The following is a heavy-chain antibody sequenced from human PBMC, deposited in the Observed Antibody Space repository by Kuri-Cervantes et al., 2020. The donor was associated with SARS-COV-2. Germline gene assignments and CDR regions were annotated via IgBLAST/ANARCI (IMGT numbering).Heavy chain of an antibody. J-gene: IGHJ4*02. D-gene: IGHD3-3*01. V-gene: IGHV4-61*01. CDR2: IYYSGST. CDR3: VGIWSNYRFDY. CDR1: GGSVSSGSYY. Sequence: SETLSLTCTVSGGSVSSGSYYWSWPRQPPGKGLEWIGYIYYSGSTNYNPSLKSRVTISVDTSKNQFSLKLTSVTAADTAVYFCVGIWSNYRFDYWGQGTLVTVSS.